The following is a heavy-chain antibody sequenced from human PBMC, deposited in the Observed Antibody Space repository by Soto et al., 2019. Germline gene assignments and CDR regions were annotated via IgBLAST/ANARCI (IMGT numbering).Heavy chain of an antibody. CDR1: GTIFSSYT. D-gene: IGHD3-16*01. Sequence: QVQLVQSGADVEKPGSSVRVSCKASGTIFSSYTISWVRQAPGQGLEWMGRIIPIVGETNSAQKFQDRVTLTADKSTNTAYMELNSLRSEDTAVYYCARGLGGRMDDWGQGTTVTVSS. CDR3: ARGLGGRMDD. V-gene: IGHV1-69*04. CDR2: IIPIVGET. J-gene: IGHJ6*02.